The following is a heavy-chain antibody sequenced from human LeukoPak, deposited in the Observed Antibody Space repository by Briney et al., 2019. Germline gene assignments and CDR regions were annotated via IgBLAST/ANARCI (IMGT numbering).Heavy chain of an antibody. CDR2: ISSNGGST. V-gene: IGHV3-64*01. CDR1: GFTFSSYA. CDR3: ARVRNNWNDVYFDY. J-gene: IGHJ4*02. D-gene: IGHD1-1*01. Sequence: GGSLRLSCAASGFTFSSYAMHWVRQAPGKGLEYVSAISSNGGSTYYANSVKGRFTISRDNSKNTLYLQMGSLRAEDMAVYYCARVRNNWNDVYFDYWGQGTLVTVSS.